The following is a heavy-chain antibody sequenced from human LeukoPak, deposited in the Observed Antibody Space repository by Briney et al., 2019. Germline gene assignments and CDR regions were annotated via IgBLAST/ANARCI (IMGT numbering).Heavy chain of an antibody. CDR1: GGTFSSYA. J-gene: IGHJ6*02. Sequence: SVKVSCKASGGTFSSYAISWVRQAPGQGLEWTGRIIPILGIANYAQKFQGRVTITADKSTSTAYMELSSLRSEDTAVYYCASRYCSSTSCYSFYYYYGMDVWGQGTTVTVSS. D-gene: IGHD2-2*01. CDR2: IIPILGIA. V-gene: IGHV1-69*04. CDR3: ASRYCSSTSCYSFYYYYGMDV.